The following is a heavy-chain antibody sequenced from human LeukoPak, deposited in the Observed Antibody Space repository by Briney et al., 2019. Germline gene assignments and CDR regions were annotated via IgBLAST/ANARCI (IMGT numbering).Heavy chain of an antibody. Sequence: ASVKVSCKASGYTFTSYAMNWVRQAPGQGLEWMGWINTNTGNPTYAQGFTGRFVFSLDTSVTTAYLQINSLKTEETAVYFCARDLYNDGNDYTGAFWGQGTLVTVSS. V-gene: IGHV7-4-1*02. CDR2: INTNTGNP. CDR3: ARDLYNDGNDYTGAF. CDR1: GYTFTSYA. D-gene: IGHD3-22*01. J-gene: IGHJ4*02.